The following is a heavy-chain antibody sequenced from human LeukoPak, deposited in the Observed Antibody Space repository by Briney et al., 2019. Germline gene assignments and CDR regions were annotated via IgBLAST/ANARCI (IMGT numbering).Heavy chain of an antibody. CDR3: ARGVGPTTAQSTFDY. CDR1: GGSISSYY. D-gene: IGHD1-26*01. V-gene: IGHV4-59*08. J-gene: IGHJ4*02. Sequence: ESSETLSLTCTVSGGSISSYYWSWIRQPPGKGLEWIGYIYYSGSTNYNPSLKSRVTISVDTSKNQFSLKLTSVTAADTAVYYCARGVGPTTAQSTFDYWGQGALVTVSS. CDR2: IYYSGST.